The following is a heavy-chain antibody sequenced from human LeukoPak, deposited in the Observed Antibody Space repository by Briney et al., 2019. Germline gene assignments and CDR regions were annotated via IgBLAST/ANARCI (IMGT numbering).Heavy chain of an antibody. Sequence: SVKVSCKASGGTFSSYAISWVRQAPGQGLEWMGGIIPIFGTANYAQKFQGRVTITADESTSTAYMELSSLRSEDTAVYYCARGRSVEYYDFWSGYNRGFDYWGQGTLVTVSS. V-gene: IGHV1-69*13. CDR1: GGTFSSYA. CDR3: ARGRSVEYYDFWSGYNRGFDY. J-gene: IGHJ4*02. D-gene: IGHD3-3*01. CDR2: IIPIFGTA.